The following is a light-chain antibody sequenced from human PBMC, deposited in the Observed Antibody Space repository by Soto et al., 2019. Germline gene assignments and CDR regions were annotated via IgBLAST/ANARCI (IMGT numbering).Light chain of an antibody. V-gene: IGKV3D-15*01. Sequence: EIVLTQSPGTLSLSPGESATLSCRASQSVTKYLVWYQQKPGQAPRLLIYGASTMATGIPARFRGSGSGTEFTLTISSLQSEDFEVYYCQQYKNWPITFGQGTRLEI. CDR3: QQYKNWPIT. CDR1: QSVTKY. J-gene: IGKJ5*01. CDR2: GAS.